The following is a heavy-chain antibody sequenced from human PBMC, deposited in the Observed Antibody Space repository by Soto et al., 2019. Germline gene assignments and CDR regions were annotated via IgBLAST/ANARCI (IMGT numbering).Heavy chain of an antibody. Sequence: PGGSLRLSCPASGFTFSNAWMNWVRQAPGKGLEWVGRIKSKADGGTIDYAAPVKGRFTISGDDSKNTLYLQMNSLKTEATAVYYCTTFLWFGTYGFDVWGQGTTVTVSS. V-gene: IGHV3-15*07. CDR3: TTFLWFGTYGFDV. D-gene: IGHD3-10*01. J-gene: IGHJ6*02. CDR1: GFTFSNAW. CDR2: IKSKADGGTI.